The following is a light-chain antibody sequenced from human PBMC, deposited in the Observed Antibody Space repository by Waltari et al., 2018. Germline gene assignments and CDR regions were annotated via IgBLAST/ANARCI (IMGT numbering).Light chain of an antibody. J-gene: IGKJ5*01. Sequence: DIQMTQSPSSLSASLGDTVTITCRASQDISRYLAWMQHRPGEAPKSLIFAASSLRSGVPSRFRGFGSGTDFTLTIINVQPEDFATYFCQQYHSNPRTFGQGTRLDMK. V-gene: IGKV1-16*01. CDR1: QDISRY. CDR2: AAS. CDR3: QQYHSNPRT.